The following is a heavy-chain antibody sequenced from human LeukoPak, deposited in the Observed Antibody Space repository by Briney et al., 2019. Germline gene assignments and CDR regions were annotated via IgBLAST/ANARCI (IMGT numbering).Heavy chain of an antibody. CDR1: GFTFSDYY. J-gene: IGHJ4*02. D-gene: IGHD3-22*01. Sequence: GGSLRLSCAASGFTFSDYYMSWIRQAPGKGLEWVSYISSSGSTIYYADSVKGRFTISRDNAKNSLYLQMNSLRAEDTAVYYCAKTRASYYYDSSGYYCDYWGQGTLVTVSS. CDR3: AKTRASYYYDSSGYYCDY. V-gene: IGHV3-11*01. CDR2: ISSSGSTI.